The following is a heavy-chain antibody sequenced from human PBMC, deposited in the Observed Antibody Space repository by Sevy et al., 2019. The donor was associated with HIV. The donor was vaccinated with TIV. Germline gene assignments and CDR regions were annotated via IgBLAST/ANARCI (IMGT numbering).Heavy chain of an antibody. CDR2: IKCKTDGGTT. D-gene: IGHD3-22*01. Sequence: GGSLRLSCAASGFTLSDAWMSWVRQAPGKGLEWVGHIKCKTDGGTTDYAAPVKGRFIISRDDSKNTLYLQMNSLKTEDTAVYYCTTDLGDYFDSSGPKWGQGSMVTVSS. CDR1: GFTLSDAW. CDR3: TTDLGDYFDSSGPK. V-gene: IGHV3-15*01. J-gene: IGHJ3*01.